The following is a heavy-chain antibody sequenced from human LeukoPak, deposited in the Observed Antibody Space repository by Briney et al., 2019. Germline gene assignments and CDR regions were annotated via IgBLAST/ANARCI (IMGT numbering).Heavy chain of an antibody. CDR1: GFSVIDHF. Sequence: PGGSLRLSCAASGFSVIDHFMHWVRQAPGEGPQWVSTINGAAVTYYAASVKGRFTISRDTVKNTFSLQMNNLRADGTAVYFCARRGVQGYMDVWGKGTTVTVSS. V-gene: IGHV3-69-1*01. CDR3: ARRGVQGYMDV. J-gene: IGHJ6*03. D-gene: IGHD1-26*01. CDR2: INGAAVT.